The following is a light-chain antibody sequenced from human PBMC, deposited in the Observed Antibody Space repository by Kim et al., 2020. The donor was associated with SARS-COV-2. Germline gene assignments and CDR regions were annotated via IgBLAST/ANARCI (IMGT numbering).Light chain of an antibody. CDR3: QQYDYYRT. J-gene: IGKJ3*01. V-gene: IGKV1-33*01. Sequence: DIQMTQSPTYLSASVGDRVTINCQASQDISNFLNWYQQKHGEAPKLLIYDVSNLEKGVPPRFSGSGSGTVFTLTISSLQPEDIATYYCQQYDYYRTFGPGTKVDIK. CDR1: QDISNF. CDR2: DVS.